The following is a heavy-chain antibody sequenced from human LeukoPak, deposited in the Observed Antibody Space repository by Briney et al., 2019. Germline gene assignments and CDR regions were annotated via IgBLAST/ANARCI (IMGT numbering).Heavy chain of an antibody. D-gene: IGHD5-18*01. V-gene: IGHV3-30*18. CDR1: GFTFSSYG. J-gene: IGHJ4*02. CDR3: AKERRGYSYGPDY. Sequence: PGGSLRLSCAAPGFTFSSYGMHWVRQASGKGLEWVAVISYDGSNKYYADSVKGRFTISRDNSKNTLYLQMNSLRAEDTAVYYCAKERRGYSYGPDYWGQGTLVTVSS. CDR2: ISYDGSNK.